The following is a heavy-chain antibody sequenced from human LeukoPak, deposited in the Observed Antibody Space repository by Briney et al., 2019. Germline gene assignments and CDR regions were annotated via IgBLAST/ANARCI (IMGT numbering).Heavy chain of an antibody. Sequence: PGGSLRLSCEASGFTFRSYAMNWVRQAPGKGLEWVSVISGSGDGPHYADSVKGRFTISRDNSKNTLYLQVNSLRVEDTAVYSCAKAPGFTVVTSFDWWGQGTLVTVSS. V-gene: IGHV3-23*01. CDR2: ISGSGDGP. J-gene: IGHJ4*02. CDR3: AKAPGFTVVTSFDW. CDR1: GFTFRSYA. D-gene: IGHD4-23*01.